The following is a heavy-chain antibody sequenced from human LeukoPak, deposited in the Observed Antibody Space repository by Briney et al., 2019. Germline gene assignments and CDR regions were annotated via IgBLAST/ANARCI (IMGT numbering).Heavy chain of an antibody. CDR3: ARETSENEYGDSWAFDY. J-gene: IGHJ4*02. V-gene: IGHV3-30-3*01. CDR1: GFTFSSYA. D-gene: IGHD4-17*01. Sequence: GGSLRLSCAASGFTFSSYAMHWVRQAPGKGLEWVAVISYNGSNKYYADSVKGRFSISRDNSKNTLYLQMNILRAEDTAAYYCARETSENEYGDSWAFDYWGQGTLVTVPS. CDR2: ISYNGSNK.